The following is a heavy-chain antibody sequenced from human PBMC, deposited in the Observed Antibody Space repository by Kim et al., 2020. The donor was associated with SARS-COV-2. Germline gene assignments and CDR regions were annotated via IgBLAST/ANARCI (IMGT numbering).Heavy chain of an antibody. CDR3: AREALSEGKNFHY. J-gene: IGHJ4*02. CDR1: GYPFTSHY. CDR2: INPTGTRT. Sequence: ASVKVSCKASGYPFTSHYMHWVRQVPGQGPEWMGTINPTGTRTNYAQKFRGRVTMTSDSSTSTVNMELSSLTSEDTAVYFCAREALSEGKNFHYWGQGTLLTVPS. V-gene: IGHV1-46*01.